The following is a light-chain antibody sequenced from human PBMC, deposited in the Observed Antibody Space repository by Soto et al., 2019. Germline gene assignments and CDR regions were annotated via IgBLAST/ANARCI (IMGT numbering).Light chain of an antibody. CDR3: QQYNKWPIT. CDR2: GTS. CDR1: QSVNDN. Sequence: EIVMTQSPATLSVSPGERATLSCRASQSVNDNLAWYQQKPGQAPRLLIYGTSIRSTDFPARFSGSVSETEFTLTIGSLQSVVFAVYYCQQYNKWPITFGGGTKVEIK. J-gene: IGKJ4*01. V-gene: IGKV3-15*01.